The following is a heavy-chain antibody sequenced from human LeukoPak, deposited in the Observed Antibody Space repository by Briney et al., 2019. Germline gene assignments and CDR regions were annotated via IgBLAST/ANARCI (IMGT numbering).Heavy chain of an antibody. V-gene: IGHV3-30*03. CDR1: GFTFSSYG. CDR3: VYSKDTARPLDY. Sequence: GGSLRLSCAASGFTFSSYGMHWVRQAPGKGLEWVAVISYDGSNKYYADSVKGRFTISRDNSKNTLYLQMSSLRAEDTAVYYCVYSKDTARPLDYWGQGTLVTVSS. CDR2: ISYDGSNK. D-gene: IGHD5-18*01. J-gene: IGHJ4*02.